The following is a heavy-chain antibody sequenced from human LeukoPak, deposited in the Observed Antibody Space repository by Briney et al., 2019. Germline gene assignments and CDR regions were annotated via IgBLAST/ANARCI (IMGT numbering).Heavy chain of an antibody. D-gene: IGHD3-22*01. V-gene: IGHV1-69*13. CDR3: ARATHYYDSSAWDPDAFDI. J-gene: IGHJ3*02. CDR1: GGTFSSYA. Sequence: ASVNVSCKASGGTFSSYAISWVRQAPGQGLEWMGGIIPIFGTANYAQKFQGRVTITADESTSTAYMELSSLRSEDTAVYYCARATHYYDSSAWDPDAFDIWGQGTMVTVSS. CDR2: IIPIFGTA.